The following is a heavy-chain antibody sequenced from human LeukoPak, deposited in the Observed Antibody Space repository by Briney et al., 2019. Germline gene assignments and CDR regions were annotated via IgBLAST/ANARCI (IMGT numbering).Heavy chain of an antibody. CDR2: IHTDQTIQ. Sequence: GGSLRLSCAASGFTFSGFGMHWVRQAPGKGLEWVAYIHTDQTIQYYADSVKGRFTISRDNAKNTLYLQMNSLRAEDTAVYYCARGEGDRYYYDSSGSFDYWGQGTLVTVSS. CDR3: ARGEGDRYYYDSSGSFDY. J-gene: IGHJ4*02. CDR1: GFTFSGFG. D-gene: IGHD3-22*01. V-gene: IGHV3-30*02.